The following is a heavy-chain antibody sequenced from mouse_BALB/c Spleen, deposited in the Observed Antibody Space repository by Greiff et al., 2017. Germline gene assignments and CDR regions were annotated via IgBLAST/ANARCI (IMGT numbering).Heavy chain of an antibody. CDR1: GFNFKDSY. J-gene: IGHJ3*01. Sequence: VQLLQSGAELVKPGASVKFSCTASGFNFKDSYMHWVKQRPEQGLEWIGRIDPANGNTKYDPKFQGKATITADTSSNTAYLQLSSLTSEDSAVYCGARALGWFAYWGQGTLVTVSA. CDR2: IDPANGNT. V-gene: IGHV14-3*02. CDR3: ARALGWFAY.